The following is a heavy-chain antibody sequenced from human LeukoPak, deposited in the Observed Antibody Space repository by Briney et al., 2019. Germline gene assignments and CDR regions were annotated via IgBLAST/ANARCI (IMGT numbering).Heavy chain of an antibody. CDR3: ARDSLRYFDWLFTPPDY. CDR1: GGSFSGYY. V-gene: IGHV3-30*03. J-gene: IGHJ4*02. Sequence: LSLTCAVYGGSFSGYYWSWVRQAPGKGLEWVAVISYDGSNKYYADSVKGRFTISRDNSKNTLYLQMNSLRAEDTAVYYCARDSLRYFDWLFTPPDYWGQGTLVTVSS. D-gene: IGHD3-9*01. CDR2: ISYDGSNK.